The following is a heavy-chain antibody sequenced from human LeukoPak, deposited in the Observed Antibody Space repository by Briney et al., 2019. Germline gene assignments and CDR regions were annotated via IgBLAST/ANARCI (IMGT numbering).Heavy chain of an antibody. D-gene: IGHD4-17*01. CDR2: IYSDGTT. CDR3: ARGVYGDYAMPTY. J-gene: IGHJ4*02. Sequence: GGSLRLSCAASGFTASSTYVSWVRQAPGRGLEWVSVIYSDGTTYYADSVKGRFTISRDNSKNTLYLQMNNLRAEDTAVYYCARGVYGDYAMPTYWGQGTLVTVSS. V-gene: IGHV3-66*01. CDR1: GFTASSTY.